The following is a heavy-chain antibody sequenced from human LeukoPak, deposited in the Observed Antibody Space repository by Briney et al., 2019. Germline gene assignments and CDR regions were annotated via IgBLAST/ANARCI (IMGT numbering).Heavy chain of an antibody. CDR3: AREGYGDSSSWYYFDY. Sequence: GASVKVSCTASGYTFTGYYMHWVRQAPGQGLEWMGWINPNSGGTNYAQKFQGRVTMTRDTSTSTAYMELSRLRSDDTAVYYCAREGYGDSSSWYYFDYWGQGTLVTVSS. V-gene: IGHV1-2*02. CDR2: INPNSGGT. J-gene: IGHJ4*02. D-gene: IGHD6-13*01. CDR1: GYTFTGYY.